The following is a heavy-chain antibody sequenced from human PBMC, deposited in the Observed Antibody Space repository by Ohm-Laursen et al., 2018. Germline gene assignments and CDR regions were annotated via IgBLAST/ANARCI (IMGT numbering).Heavy chain of an antibody. CDR2: IYHTGNT. CDR1: GYSISSGYY. D-gene: IGHD6-6*01. CDR3: ARGQLVEYNWFDP. V-gene: IGHV4-38-2*01. J-gene: IGHJ5*02. Sequence: SETLSLTCAVSGYSISSGYYWGWIRQPSGKGLEWIGSIYHTGNTYYNPSLESRVTVSVDTSKNQFSLRLSSVTAADTAVYYCARGQLVEYNWFDPWGQGTLVTVSS.